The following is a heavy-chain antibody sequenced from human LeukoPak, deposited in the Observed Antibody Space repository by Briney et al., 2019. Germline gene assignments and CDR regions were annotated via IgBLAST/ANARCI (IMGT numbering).Heavy chain of an antibody. D-gene: IGHD3-22*01. CDR2: IIPILGIA. J-gene: IGHJ4*02. V-gene: IGHV1-69*04. CDR3: ARDPPLNYYDSSGYTDY. CDR1: GGTFSSYA. Sequence: SVKVSCKASGGTFSSYAISWVRQAPGQGLEWMGRIIPILGIANYAQKFQGRVTITADKSTSTAYMELSSLRSEDTAVYYCARDPPLNYYDSSGYTDYWGQGTLVTVSS.